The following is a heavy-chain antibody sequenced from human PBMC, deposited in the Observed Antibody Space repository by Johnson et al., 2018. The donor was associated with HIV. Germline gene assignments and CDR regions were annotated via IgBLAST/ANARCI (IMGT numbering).Heavy chain of an antibody. CDR3: ARGPHEVVVVEGVDALDI. J-gene: IGHJ3*02. D-gene: IGHD2-15*01. CDR2: ISYDGSNK. Sequence: QVQLVESGGGVVQPGRSLRLSCAASGFTFSSYAMHWVRQAPGKGLEWVAVISYDGSNKYYADSVKGRFTISRDNSKNTLYLQMNSLRAEDTAVYYCARGPHEVVVVEGVDALDIWGQGTMVTVSS. V-gene: IGHV3-30-3*01. CDR1: GFTFSSYA.